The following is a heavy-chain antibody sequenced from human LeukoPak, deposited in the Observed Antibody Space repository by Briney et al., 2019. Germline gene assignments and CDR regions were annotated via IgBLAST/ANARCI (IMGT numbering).Heavy chain of an antibody. CDR3: AKAYSSWGWYFDL. Sequence: GGSLRLSCAASGFTFSSYSMMWVRQAPGKGLEWVSGISWNSGSIGYADSVKGRFTISRDNAKNSLYLQMNSLRAEDMALYYCAKAYSSWGWYFDLWGRGTLVTVSS. CDR1: GFTFSSYS. D-gene: IGHD6-6*01. J-gene: IGHJ2*01. CDR2: ISWNSGSI. V-gene: IGHV3-9*03.